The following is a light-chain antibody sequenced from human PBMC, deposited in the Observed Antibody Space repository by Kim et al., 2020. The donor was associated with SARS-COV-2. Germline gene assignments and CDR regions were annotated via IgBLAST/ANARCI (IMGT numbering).Light chain of an antibody. CDR3: QSYDSSNYVV. CDR2: EDN. J-gene: IGLJ2*01. Sequence: SVPLSCNLSSGSIASNYVQWYQQRPGSAPTTVIYEDNQRPSGVPDRFSGSIDSSSNSASLTISGLKTEDEADYYCQSYDSSNYVVFGGGTQLTVL. V-gene: IGLV6-57*03. CDR1: SGSIASNY.